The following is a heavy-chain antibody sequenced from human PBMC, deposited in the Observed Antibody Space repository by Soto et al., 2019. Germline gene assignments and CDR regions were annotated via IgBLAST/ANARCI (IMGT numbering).Heavy chain of an antibody. CDR3: ASYLLSIAARRFDY. CDR1: GGSISSGGYY. J-gene: IGHJ4*02. V-gene: IGHV4-31*03. CDR2: IYYSGST. D-gene: IGHD6-6*01. Sequence: SETLSLTCTVSGGSISSGGYYWSWIRQHPGKGLEWIGYIYYSGSTYYNPSLKSRVTISVDTSKNQFSLKLSSVTAADTAVYYSASYLLSIAARRFDYWGQGTLVTVSS.